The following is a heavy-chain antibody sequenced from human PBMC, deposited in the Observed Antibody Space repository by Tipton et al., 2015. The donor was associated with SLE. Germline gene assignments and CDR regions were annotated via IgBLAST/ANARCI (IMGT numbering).Heavy chain of an antibody. Sequence: SLRLSCAASGFSFSNFWMSWVRQAPGKGLEWVANINQDGSQKYSVDSVKGRFTISRDNDKNSLYMQMQSLRAEDTAVYYCARLYTSGWDDGFDIWGQGTVVPVSS. CDR2: INQDGSQK. J-gene: IGHJ3*02. CDR1: GFSFSNFW. V-gene: IGHV3-7*01. CDR3: ARLYTSGWDDGFDI. D-gene: IGHD6-19*01.